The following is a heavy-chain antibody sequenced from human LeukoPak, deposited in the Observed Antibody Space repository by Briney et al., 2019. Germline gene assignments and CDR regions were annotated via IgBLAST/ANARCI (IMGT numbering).Heavy chain of an antibody. D-gene: IGHD6-13*01. CDR2: IYYSGSN. V-gene: IGHV4-39*07. CDR1: GGSISSSSYY. J-gene: IGHJ4*02. CDR3: ARGIAAAEPIDY. Sequence: PSETLSLTCTVSGGSISSSSYYWGWHRQPPGKGLEWIGSIYYSGSNYYNPSLKSRVTISVDTSKNQFSLKLSSVTAADTAVYYCARGIAAAEPIDYWGQGTLVTVSS.